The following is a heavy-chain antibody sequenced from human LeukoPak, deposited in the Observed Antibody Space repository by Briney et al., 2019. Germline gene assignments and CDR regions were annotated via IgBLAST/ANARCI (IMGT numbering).Heavy chain of an antibody. Sequence: GGSLRLSCAASGFTFSSYAMSWVRQAPGKGLEWVSAISGSGGSTYYADSVKGRFTISRDNSKNTLYLQMNSLRAEDTAVYYCAKVPSGYDLQEGIDHWGQGTLVTVSS. V-gene: IGHV3-23*01. D-gene: IGHD5-12*01. CDR3: AKVPSGYDLQEGIDH. CDR1: GFTFSSYA. J-gene: IGHJ4*02. CDR2: ISGSGGST.